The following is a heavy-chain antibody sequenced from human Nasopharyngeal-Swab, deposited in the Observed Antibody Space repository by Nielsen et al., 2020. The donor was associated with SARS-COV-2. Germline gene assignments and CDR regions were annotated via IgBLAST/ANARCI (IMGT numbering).Heavy chain of an antibody. Sequence: WIRQPPGKGLEWVAVISYEGSNKYYADSVKGRFTISRDNSKNTLYLQMNSLRAEDTAVYYCARDLSIAAASIWGQGTLVTVSS. V-gene: IGHV3-30-3*01. CDR2: ISYEGSNK. CDR3: ARDLSIAAASI. J-gene: IGHJ4*02. D-gene: IGHD6-13*01.